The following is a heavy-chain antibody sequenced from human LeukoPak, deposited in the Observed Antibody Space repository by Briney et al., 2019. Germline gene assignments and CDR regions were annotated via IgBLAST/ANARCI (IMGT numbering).Heavy chain of an antibody. CDR3: AREGGGGYYTSGSYYTDLSNFDY. CDR2: IYYSGST. D-gene: IGHD3-10*01. CDR1: GGSISSYY. V-gene: IGHV4-59*12. J-gene: IGHJ4*02. Sequence: SETLSLTCTVSGGSISSYYWSWIRQPPGKGLEWIGYIYYSGSTNYNPSLKSRVTISVDTSKNQFSLKLNSVTAADTAVYYCAREGGGGYYTSGSYYTDLSNFDYWGQGTLVTVSS.